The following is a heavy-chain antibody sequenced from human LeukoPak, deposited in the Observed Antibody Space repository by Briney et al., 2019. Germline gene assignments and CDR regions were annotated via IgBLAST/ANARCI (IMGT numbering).Heavy chain of an antibody. J-gene: IGHJ4*02. CDR3: ARREQYGSSGYSFDY. Sequence: GGSLRLSCAASGNYWMHWVRQAPGKGLVWVSHINSDGSWTSYADSVKGRFTISRDNAKNSLYLQMNSLRAEDTAVYYCARREQYGSSGYSFDYWGQGTLVTVSS. CDR2: INSDGSWT. D-gene: IGHD3-22*01. V-gene: IGHV3-74*01. CDR1: GNYW.